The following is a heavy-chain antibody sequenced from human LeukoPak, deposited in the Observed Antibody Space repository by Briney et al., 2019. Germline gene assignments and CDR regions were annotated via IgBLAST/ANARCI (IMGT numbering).Heavy chain of an antibody. CDR2: INHSGST. V-gene: IGHV4-34*01. Sequence: SETLSLTCAVYGGSFTTYYWTWIRQPPGKGLEWIGEINHSGSTDYNPSLKSRVTISVDTSKNQFSLKLTSVTAADTAVYYCARGYDYGNYNDWGQGTLVTVSS. D-gene: IGHD4-11*01. CDR1: GGSFTTYY. J-gene: IGHJ4*02. CDR3: ARGYDYGNYND.